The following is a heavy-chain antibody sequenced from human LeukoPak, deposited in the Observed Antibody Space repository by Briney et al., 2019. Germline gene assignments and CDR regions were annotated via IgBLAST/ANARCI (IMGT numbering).Heavy chain of an antibody. J-gene: IGHJ4*02. V-gene: IGHV3-64*01. Sequence: PGGSLRLSCAASGFTFSSYAMHWVRQAPGKGLEYVSAISSNGGSTYYANSVKGRFTISRDNSKNTLYLQMGSLRAEDMAVYYCAKDLASTGALDLWGQGTLVTVSS. CDR3: AKDLASTGALDL. D-gene: IGHD1-14*01. CDR2: ISSNGGST. CDR1: GFTFSSYA.